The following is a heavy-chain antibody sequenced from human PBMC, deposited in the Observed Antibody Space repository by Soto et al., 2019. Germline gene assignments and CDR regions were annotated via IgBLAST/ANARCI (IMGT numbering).Heavy chain of an antibody. CDR3: ARTFDYYRMDV. CDR1: GYSIASGYY. J-gene: IGHJ6*02. CDR2: IYHAGSV. Sequence: SETLSLTCAVSGYSIASGYYWAWIRQSPGKGLEWIGSIYHAGSVYYNPSLNSRVAVSLDTSKNHFSLKLTSVTAADTAVYYCARTFDYYRMDVWGPGTSVTVSS. V-gene: IGHV4-38-2*01.